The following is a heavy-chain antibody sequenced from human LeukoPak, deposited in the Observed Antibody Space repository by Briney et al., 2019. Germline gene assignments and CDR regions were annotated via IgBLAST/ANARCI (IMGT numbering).Heavy chain of an antibody. V-gene: IGHV3-11*06. J-gene: IGHJ4*02. CDR3: ARDRNDEGYGCYFDY. Sequence: GGSLRLSCAASGFTFSDYYMSWIRQAPGKGLEWVSYISSSCSYTNYADSVKGRFTISRDNAKNSLYLQMNSLRAEDTAVYYCARDRNDEGYGCYFDYWGQGALVTVSS. CDR2: ISSSCSYT. D-gene: IGHD1-1*01. CDR1: GFTFSDYY.